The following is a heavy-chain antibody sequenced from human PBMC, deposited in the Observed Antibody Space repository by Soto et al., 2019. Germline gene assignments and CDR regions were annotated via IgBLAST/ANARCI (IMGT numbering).Heavy chain of an antibody. CDR3: GSGYYYYYGMDV. CDR1: GFTFSNAW. CDR2: IKSKTDGGTT. J-gene: IGHJ6*02. D-gene: IGHD2-15*01. V-gene: IGHV3-15*07. Sequence: GGSVRLSCAASGFTFSNAWMNWVRQAPGKGLEWVGRIKSKTDGGTTDYAAPVKGRFTISRDDSKNTLYLQMNSLKTEDTAVYYCGSGYYYYYGMDVWGQGTTVTVSS.